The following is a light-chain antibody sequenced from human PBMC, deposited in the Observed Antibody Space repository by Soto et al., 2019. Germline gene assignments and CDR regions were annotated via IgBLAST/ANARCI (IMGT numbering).Light chain of an antibody. CDR3: CSYTNINTAYV. CDR1: NSDVGDYNY. Sequence: QSALTQPASVSGSPGQSSTISCTGTNSDVGDYNYVSWYQQFPGKAPKLVIYDVNNRPSGISDRFSGSKSGNTASLIISGLQTEDEADYYCCSYTNINTAYVFGTGTKVTVL. CDR2: DVN. J-gene: IGLJ1*01. V-gene: IGLV2-14*03.